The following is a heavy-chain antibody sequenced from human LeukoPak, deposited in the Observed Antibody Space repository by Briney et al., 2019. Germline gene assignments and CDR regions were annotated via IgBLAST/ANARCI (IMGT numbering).Heavy chain of an antibody. J-gene: IGHJ6*02. D-gene: IGHD6-19*01. CDR3: ARDLRIAVAGTSYYYGMDV. CDR1: GFTFSNYG. Sequence: GGSLRLSCAASGFTFSNYGMHWVRQAPGKGLEWVALIWYDGSNKYYADSVKGRFTISRDNSKNTLYVEMNSLRAEDTAVYYCARDLRIAVAGTSYYYGMDVWGQGTTVTVSS. CDR2: IWYDGSNK. V-gene: IGHV3-33*01.